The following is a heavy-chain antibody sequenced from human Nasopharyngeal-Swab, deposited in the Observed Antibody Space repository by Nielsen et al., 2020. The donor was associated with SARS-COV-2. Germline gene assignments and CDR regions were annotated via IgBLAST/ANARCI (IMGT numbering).Heavy chain of an antibody. Sequence: RQAPGKGLEWVPYISSSGSTIYYADSVKGRFTISRDNAKNSLYLQMNSLRAEDTAVYYCAREGDSSGYVDYWGQGTLVTVSS. CDR2: ISSSGSTI. CDR3: AREGDSSGYVDY. D-gene: IGHD3-22*01. V-gene: IGHV3-11*04. J-gene: IGHJ4*02.